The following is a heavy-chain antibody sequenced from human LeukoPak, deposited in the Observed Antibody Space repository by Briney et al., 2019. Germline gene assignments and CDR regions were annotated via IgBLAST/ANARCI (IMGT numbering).Heavy chain of an antibody. CDR2: INHSGST. CDR3: VTYYFDSSGPKKNY. Sequence: PSETLSLTCAVYGGSFSGYYWSWIRQPPGKGLEWLWEINHSGSTNYNPSLKSRVTISVDTSKKQFSLKLSSVTAADTAVYYCVTYYFDSSGPKKNYWGQGTLVTVSS. V-gene: IGHV4-34*01. J-gene: IGHJ4*02. D-gene: IGHD3-22*01. CDR1: GGSFSGYY.